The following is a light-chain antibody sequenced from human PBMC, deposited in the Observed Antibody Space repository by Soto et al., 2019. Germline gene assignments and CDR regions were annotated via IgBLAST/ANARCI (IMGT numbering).Light chain of an antibody. Sequence: QSVLTQPPSASGSPGQSVTISCTGTSSDVGDYKYVSWYQQHPDKAPKLMIYEVTERPSGVPDRFSGSKSGNTASLTVSGLQAEDEAHYYCSSYAGSRTHVSGPGTKGTVL. CDR2: EVT. V-gene: IGLV2-8*01. CDR3: SSYAGSRTHV. J-gene: IGLJ1*01. CDR1: SSDVGDYKY.